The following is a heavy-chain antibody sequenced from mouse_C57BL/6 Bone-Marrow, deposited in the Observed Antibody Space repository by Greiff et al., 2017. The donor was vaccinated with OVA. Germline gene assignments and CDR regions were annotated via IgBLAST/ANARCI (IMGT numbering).Heavy chain of an antibody. CDR3: ARECWVYFDY. CDR2: IDPSDSYT. CDR1: GYTFTSYW. J-gene: IGHJ2*01. V-gene: IGHV1-50*01. Sequence: VQLQQPGAELVKPGASVKLSCKASGYTFTSYWMQWVKQRPGQGLEWIGEIDPSDSYTNYNQKFKGKATLTVDTSSSTAYMQLSSLTSEDSAVYYCARECWVYFDYWGQGTTLTVSS.